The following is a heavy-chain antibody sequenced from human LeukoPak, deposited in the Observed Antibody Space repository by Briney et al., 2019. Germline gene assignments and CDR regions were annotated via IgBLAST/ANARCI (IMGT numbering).Heavy chain of an antibody. V-gene: IGHV4-39*01. J-gene: IGHJ5*02. CDR1: GDSITSGASY. Sequence: PSETLSLTCNVSGDSITSGASYWAWIRQSPGKGLEWIGNVYYSGSTQYNPSLRGRVSISMDKTKNQFSLNLNSVSVTDTAIYYCARRDYAAWFDPWGQGTLVTVSS. CDR2: VYYSGST. CDR3: ARRDYAAWFDP. D-gene: IGHD4/OR15-4a*01.